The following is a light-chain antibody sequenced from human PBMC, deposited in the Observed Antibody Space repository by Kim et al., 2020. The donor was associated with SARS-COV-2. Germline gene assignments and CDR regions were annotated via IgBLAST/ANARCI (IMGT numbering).Light chain of an antibody. CDR3: QQANSFPWT. J-gene: IGKJ1*01. CDR1: QGISSW. Sequence: DIQMTQSQSSVSASIGDRVTITCRASQGISSWIAWYQQKPVKAPTLLIYAVSSLQSGVPPRFSGCGSGTDVTLTITSLQPEDFSTYYCQQANSFPWTFGQGTKVYIK. CDR2: AVS. V-gene: IGKV1-12*01.